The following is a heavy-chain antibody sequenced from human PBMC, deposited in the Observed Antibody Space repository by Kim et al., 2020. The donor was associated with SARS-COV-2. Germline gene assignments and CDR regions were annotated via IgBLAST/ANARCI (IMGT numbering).Heavy chain of an antibody. Sequence: GGSLRLSCAASGFTFSDYYMSWIRQAPGKGLEWVSYISSSGSTIDYADSVKGRFTISRDNAKNSLYLQMNSLRAEDTAVYYCARDPRAYCSSTSCQGAFDIWGQGTMVTVSS. D-gene: IGHD2-2*01. CDR3: ARDPRAYCSSTSCQGAFDI. CDR1: GFTFSDYY. CDR2: ISSSGSTI. V-gene: IGHV3-11*01. J-gene: IGHJ3*02.